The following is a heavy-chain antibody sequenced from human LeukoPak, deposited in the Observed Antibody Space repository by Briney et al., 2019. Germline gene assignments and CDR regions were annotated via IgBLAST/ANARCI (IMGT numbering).Heavy chain of an antibody. J-gene: IGHJ4*02. Sequence: SVKVSCKASGGTFSSYAISWVRQAPGQGLEWMGGIIPIFGTANYAQKFQGRVTITTDESTSTAYMELSSLRSEDTAVYYCARAGGTYYYGSGSYYDYWGQGTLVTVSS. CDR1: GGTFSSYA. D-gene: IGHD3-10*01. CDR3: ARAGGTYYYGSGSYYDY. CDR2: IIPIFGTA. V-gene: IGHV1-69*05.